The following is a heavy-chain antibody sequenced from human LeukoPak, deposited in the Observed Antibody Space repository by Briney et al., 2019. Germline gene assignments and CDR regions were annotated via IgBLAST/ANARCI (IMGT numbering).Heavy chain of an antibody. CDR2: IRYDGSNK. Sequence: GGSLRLSCAASGFTFTSYGMYWVRQAPGKGLEWVAVIRYDGSNKYYADSVKGRFTISRDNSKNTLYLQMNSLRAEDTAVYYCAKKRDPYSSSSWYYFDYWGQGTLVTASS. CDR1: GFTFTSYG. J-gene: IGHJ4*02. V-gene: IGHV3-30*02. D-gene: IGHD6-6*01. CDR3: AKKRDPYSSSSWYYFDY.